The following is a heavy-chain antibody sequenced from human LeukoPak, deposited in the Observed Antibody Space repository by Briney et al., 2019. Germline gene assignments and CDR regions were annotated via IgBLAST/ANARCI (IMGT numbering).Heavy chain of an antibody. Sequence: QPGGSLRLSCVASGFPFSSYWMTWVRQAPGKGLEWVANIKQDGSKKSYVDSVKGRFTISRDNAKNSLYLQMNSLRAEDTAVYYCARRAGADVWGQGTTVTVSS. CDR1: GFPFSSYW. CDR2: IKQDGSKK. V-gene: IGHV3-7*01. D-gene: IGHD1-14*01. CDR3: ARRAGADV. J-gene: IGHJ6*02.